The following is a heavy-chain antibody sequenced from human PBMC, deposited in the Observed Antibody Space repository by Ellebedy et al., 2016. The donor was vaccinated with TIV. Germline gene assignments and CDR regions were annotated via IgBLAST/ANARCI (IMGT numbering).Heavy chain of an antibody. V-gene: IGHV3-7*01. Sequence: PGGSLRLSCAASGFSFRSYWMSWVRQAPGKGLEWVANIYQDGGVQYYVDSVKGRFTISRDNADNSLLLQMNSLRAEDTAVYDCARRGSYGDYAVQINSWFDTWGRGTLVAVSS. J-gene: IGHJ5*02. CDR1: GFSFRSYW. CDR2: IYQDGGVQ. CDR3: ARRGSYGDYAVQINSWFDT. D-gene: IGHD4-17*01.